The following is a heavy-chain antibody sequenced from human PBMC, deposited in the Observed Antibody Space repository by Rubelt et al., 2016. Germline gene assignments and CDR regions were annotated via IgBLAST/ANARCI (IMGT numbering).Heavy chain of an antibody. Sequence: QVQLVQSGSELKKPGDSVKVSCKASGYTFTSYAMNWVRQAPGQGLEWMGWINTNTGNPTYAQGFTGRFVCSWDTSVSTAYRKISCLKAGDTSVYHCARGMRWFGQSYWGQGTLVTVSS. V-gene: IGHV7-4-1*02. J-gene: IGHJ4*02. CDR1: GYTFTSYA. D-gene: IGHD3-10*01. CDR2: INTNTGNP. CDR3: ARGMRWFGQSY.